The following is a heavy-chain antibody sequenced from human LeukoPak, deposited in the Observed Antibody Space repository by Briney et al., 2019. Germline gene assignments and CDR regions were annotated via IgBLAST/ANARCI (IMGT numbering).Heavy chain of an antibody. CDR2: ISSSSSYI. V-gene: IGHV3-21*04. D-gene: IGHD2-21*01. Sequence: GGSLRLSCAASGFTFSSYSMNWVRQAPGKGLEWVSSISSSSSYIYYADSVKGRFTISRDNAKNTLYLQMNSLRAEDTAVYYCAKFLPTHIVVANYYFDYWGQGTLVTVSS. CDR1: GFTFSSYS. CDR3: AKFLPTHIVVANYYFDY. J-gene: IGHJ4*02.